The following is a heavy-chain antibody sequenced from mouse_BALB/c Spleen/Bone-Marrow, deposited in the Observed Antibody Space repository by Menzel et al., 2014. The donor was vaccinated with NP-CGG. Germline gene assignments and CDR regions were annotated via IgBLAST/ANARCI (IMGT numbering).Heavy chain of an antibody. Sequence: VQLKESGPDLVKPGASVKISCKASGYSFSGYYMHWVKQSHGKSLEWIGRVHPNNGGTSYNQKFKGKAILNVDMSSSTAYMEVRSLTSEDSAVYYCARYGNYVWDTMDYWGQGTSVTVSS. V-gene: IGHV1-26*01. CDR3: ARYGNYVWDTMDY. D-gene: IGHD2-1*01. CDR2: VHPNNGGT. CDR1: GYSFSGYY. J-gene: IGHJ4*01.